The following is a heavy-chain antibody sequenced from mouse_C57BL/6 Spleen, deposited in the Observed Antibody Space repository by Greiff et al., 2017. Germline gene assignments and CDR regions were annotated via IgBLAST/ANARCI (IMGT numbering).Heavy chain of an antibody. CDR1: GYTFTSYW. CDR2: IDPSDSYT. V-gene: IGHV1-69*01. Sequence: VQLQQPGAELVMPGASVKLSCKASGYTFTSYWMHWVKQRPGQGLEWIGKIDPSDSYTNYNQKFKGKSTLTVDKSSSTAYMQLSSLTSEDSAVYYCARYDYYGSSYYAMDYWGQGTSVTVSS. D-gene: IGHD1-1*01. CDR3: ARYDYYGSSYYAMDY. J-gene: IGHJ4*01.